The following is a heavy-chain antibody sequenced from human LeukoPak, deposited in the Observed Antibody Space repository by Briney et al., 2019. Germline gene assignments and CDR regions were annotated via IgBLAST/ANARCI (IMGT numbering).Heavy chain of an antibody. Sequence: SETLSLTCAVSGGSISSTNWWSWVRQPPGKGLEWIGEIYHSGSTNYNPSLKSRLSISVDKSKNQFSLKLSSVTAADTAVYYCARESFGVDLWGRGTLVTVSS. D-gene: IGHD3-10*01. CDR1: GGSISSTNW. V-gene: IGHV4-4*02. J-gene: IGHJ2*01. CDR2: IYHSGST. CDR3: ARESFGVDL.